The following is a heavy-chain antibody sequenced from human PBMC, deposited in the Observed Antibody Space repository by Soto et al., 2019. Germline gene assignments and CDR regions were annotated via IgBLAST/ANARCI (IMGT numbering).Heavy chain of an antibody. J-gene: IGHJ4*02. D-gene: IGHD3-22*01. Sequence: GSLRLSCAASGFTFSSYSMNWVRQAPGKGLEWVSSISSSSSYIYYADSVKGRFTISRDNAKNSLYLQMNSLRAEDTAVYYCERTHLNYYDSSGIDYWGQGTLVTVSS. CDR2: ISSSSSYI. V-gene: IGHV3-21*01. CDR1: GFTFSSYS. CDR3: ERTHLNYYDSSGIDY.